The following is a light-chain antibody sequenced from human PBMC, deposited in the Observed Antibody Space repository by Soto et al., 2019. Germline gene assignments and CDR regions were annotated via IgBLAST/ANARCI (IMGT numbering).Light chain of an antibody. CDR1: QIINSD. Sequence: EIVMPQSPSTLSVSPGETTILSCISIQIINSDVAWYQQKVGQTPRLLIHGASTRATGIAARFSGSGSGTEFTLTISGLQSEDFAVYYCQQYNNWPPQITFGQGTRLAIK. CDR2: GAS. V-gene: IGKV3D-15*01. J-gene: IGKJ5*01. CDR3: QQYNNWPPQIT.